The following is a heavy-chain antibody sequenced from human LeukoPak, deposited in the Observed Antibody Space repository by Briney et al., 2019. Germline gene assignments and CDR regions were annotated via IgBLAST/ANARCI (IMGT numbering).Heavy chain of an antibody. J-gene: IGHJ5*02. CDR2: MPYDENVADNEIP. Sequence: PSETLSLTCIVSGDSVSNSGWSWGWIRQPPGKGLEWIGTMPYDENVADNEIPSYNPSLKSRVSIPADTSKNQLSLKVNSVTAADTASYYCARLTLTGVGGRGWFDAWGQGTLVIVSS. CDR1: GDSVSNSGWS. V-gene: IGHV4-39*01. CDR3: ARLTLTGVGGRGWFDA. D-gene: IGHD3-3*01.